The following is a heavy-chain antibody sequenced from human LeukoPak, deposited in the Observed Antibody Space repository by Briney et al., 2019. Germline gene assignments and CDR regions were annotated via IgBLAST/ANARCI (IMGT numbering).Heavy chain of an antibody. CDR2: IIPIFGTA. Sequence: SVKVSCKASGGTFSSYAISWVRQAPGQGLEWMGGIIPIFGTANYAQKFQGRVTITADESTSTAYMELSSLRSEDTAVYYCARDQSWLQWLPLTHQYYFDYWGQGTLVTVSS. D-gene: IGHD5-12*01. V-gene: IGHV1-69*01. J-gene: IGHJ4*02. CDR1: GGTFSSYA. CDR3: ARDQSWLQWLPLTHQYYFDY.